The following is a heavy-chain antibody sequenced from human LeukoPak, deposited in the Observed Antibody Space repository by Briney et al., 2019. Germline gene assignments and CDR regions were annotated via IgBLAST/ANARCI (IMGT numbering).Heavy chain of an antibody. V-gene: IGHV4-39*01. CDR2: INYSGST. D-gene: IGHD6-13*01. J-gene: IGHJ4*02. CDR1: GGPISISNYY. Sequence: PSETLSLTCTVSGGPISISNYYWAWMRQPPGKGLEWIGSINYSGSTYYNPSLRSRVTMSVDTSKNQFSLKVSSVTAADTAVYYCASYMVAADTKYYFDHWGQGTLVTVSS. CDR3: ASYMVAADTKYYFDH.